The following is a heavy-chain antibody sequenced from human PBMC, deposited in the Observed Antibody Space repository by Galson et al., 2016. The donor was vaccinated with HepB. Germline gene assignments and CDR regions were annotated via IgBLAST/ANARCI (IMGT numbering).Heavy chain of an antibody. Sequence: SLRLSCAASGFTFSSYAMNWVRQAPGKGLEWVSYITGSGGFTQYADSVKGRFTISRDNAKSTVYLQMNSLGAEDTAVYYCARRWALRFDPWGQGTLVTVSS. J-gene: IGHJ5*02. V-gene: IGHV3-23*01. CDR3: ARRWALRFDP. CDR1: GFTFSSYA. CDR2: ITGSGGFT. D-gene: IGHD1-26*01.